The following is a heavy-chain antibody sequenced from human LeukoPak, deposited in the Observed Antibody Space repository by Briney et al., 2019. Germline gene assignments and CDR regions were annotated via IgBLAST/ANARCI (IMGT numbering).Heavy chain of an antibody. Sequence: SQTLSLTFAISGDSVSINSAAWNWIRQSPSRGLEWLGRTYYRSKWYNDYAVPVKSRITINPDTSKNQFSLQLNPVTPEDTAVYYCARSHIAHFDYWGQGTLVTVSS. CDR3: ARSHIAHFDY. CDR2: TYYRSKWYN. J-gene: IGHJ4*02. CDR1: GDSVSINSAA. V-gene: IGHV6-1*01.